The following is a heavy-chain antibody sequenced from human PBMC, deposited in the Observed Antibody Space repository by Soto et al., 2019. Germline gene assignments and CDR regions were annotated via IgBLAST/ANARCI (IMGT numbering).Heavy chain of an antibody. CDR3: ARVKGSGSYGDAFDI. D-gene: IGHD3-10*01. J-gene: IGHJ3*02. CDR1: GYTFTGYY. V-gene: IGHV1-46*01. CDR2: INPSGGST. Sequence: ASVKVSCKASGYTFTGYYMHWVRQAPGQGLEWMGIINPSGGSTSYAQKFQGRVTMTRDTSTSTVYMGLSSLRSEDTAVYYCARVKGSGSYGDAFDIWGQGTMVTVSS.